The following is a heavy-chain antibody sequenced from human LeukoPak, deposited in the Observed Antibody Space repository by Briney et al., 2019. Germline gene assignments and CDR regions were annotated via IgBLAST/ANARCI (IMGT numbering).Heavy chain of an antibody. Sequence: SETLSLTCTVSGGSISSSSYYWGWIRQPPGKGLGGIGSIYYSGSTYYNPSLKSRVTISVDTSKNQFSLKLSSVTAADTAVYYCARGSSGYYYGYYYYYMDVWGKGTTVTVSS. D-gene: IGHD3-22*01. CDR1: GGSISSSSYY. V-gene: IGHV4-39*07. CDR3: ARGSSGYYYGYYYYYMDV. J-gene: IGHJ6*03. CDR2: IYYSGST.